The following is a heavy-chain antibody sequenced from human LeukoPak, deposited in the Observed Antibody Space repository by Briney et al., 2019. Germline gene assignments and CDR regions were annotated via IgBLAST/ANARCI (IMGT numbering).Heavy chain of an antibody. J-gene: IGHJ4*02. D-gene: IGHD3-10*01. CDR3: VRLVSAAGSFDY. CDR2: VYYSGTT. Sequence: SETLSLTCTVSGGSVSSSDYYWASIRQPPGEGLQWVGSVYYSGTTYYNPSLKSRLTISVDTSKNQFSLKLSYVTAADTAVYYRVRLVSAAGSFDYWGRGTLVTVSS. V-gene: IGHV4-39*01. CDR1: GGSVSSSDYY.